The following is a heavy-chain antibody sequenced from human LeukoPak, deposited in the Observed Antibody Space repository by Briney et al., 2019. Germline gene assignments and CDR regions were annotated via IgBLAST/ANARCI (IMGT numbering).Heavy chain of an antibody. CDR2: IIPIFGTA. Sequence: GSSVKVSCKASGGTFSSYAISWVRQAPGQGLEWMGGIIPIFGTANYAQKFQGRVTITADKSTSTAYMELNSLRAEDTAVYYCAKEYYDFWSGYPHDYWGQGTLVTVSS. CDR3: AKEYYDFWSGYPHDY. J-gene: IGHJ4*02. CDR1: GGTFSSYA. V-gene: IGHV1-69*06. D-gene: IGHD3-3*01.